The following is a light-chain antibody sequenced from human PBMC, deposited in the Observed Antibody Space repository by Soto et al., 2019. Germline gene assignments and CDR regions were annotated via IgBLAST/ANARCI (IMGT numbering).Light chain of an antibody. CDR1: SSDVGGYNY. V-gene: IGLV2-8*01. CDR3: SSYAGIFYV. CDR2: EVS. Sequence: SVLPQPPSASGSPGQSVTISCTGTSSDVGGYNYVSWYQQHPGKAPKLMIYEVSKRPSGVPDRFSGSKSGNTASLTVSGLQAEDEADYYCSSYAGIFYVFGTGTQLTVL. J-gene: IGLJ1*01.